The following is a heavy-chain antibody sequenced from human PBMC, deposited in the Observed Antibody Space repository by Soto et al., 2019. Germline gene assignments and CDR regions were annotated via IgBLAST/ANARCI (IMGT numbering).Heavy chain of an antibody. CDR3: ARVGRGTAMTVVDAFDI. V-gene: IGHV4-34*01. CDR1: GGFVSSGSYY. D-gene: IGHD2-21*02. Sequence: QVQLQQWGAGLLKPSETLSLTCAVYGGFVSSGSYYWSWIRQPPGKGLEWIGEMSHSGRTHFNPSLTSRVAISVDTTKNQFSLKMGSVTAADSALYYCARVGRGTAMTVVDAFDIWVPGTMVTVSS. J-gene: IGHJ3*02. CDR2: MSHSGRT.